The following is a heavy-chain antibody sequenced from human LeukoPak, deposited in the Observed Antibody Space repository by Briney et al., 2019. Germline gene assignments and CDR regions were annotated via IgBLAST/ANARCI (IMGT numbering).Heavy chain of an antibody. CDR2: IYYSGST. V-gene: IGHV4-59*01. J-gene: IGHJ4*02. D-gene: IGHD2-15*01. CDR3: ARESCSGGSCYPDY. Sequence: SETLSLTCTVSGASISSYYWSWIRQPPGKGLEWIGYIYYSGSTNYNPSLKSRVTISVDTSKNQFSLKLSSVTAADTAVYYCARESCSGGSCYPDYWGQGTLVTVSS. CDR1: GASISSYY.